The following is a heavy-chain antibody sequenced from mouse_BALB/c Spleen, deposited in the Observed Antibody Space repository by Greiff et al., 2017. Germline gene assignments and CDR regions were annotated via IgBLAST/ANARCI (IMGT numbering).Heavy chain of an antibody. V-gene: IGHV2-9*02. D-gene: IGHD2-4*01. J-gene: IGHJ4*01. CDR2: IWAGGST. Sequence: VKVVESGPGLVAPSQSLSITCTVSGFSLTSYGVHWVRQPPGKGLEWLGVIWAGGSTNYNSALMSRLSISKDNSKSQVFLKMNSLQTDDTAMYYCARDNYDYDVAIMDYWGQGTSVTVSS. CDR1: GFSLTSYG. CDR3: ARDNYDYDVAIMDY.